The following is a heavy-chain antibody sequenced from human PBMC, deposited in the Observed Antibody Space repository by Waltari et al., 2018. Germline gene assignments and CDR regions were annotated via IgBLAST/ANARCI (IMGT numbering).Heavy chain of an antibody. D-gene: IGHD6-19*01. CDR1: GGSISSSSYY. CDR3: ARRAEWSSGWYDY. Sequence: QLQLQESGPGLVKPSETLSLTGTVSGGSISSSSYYWGWIRQPPGKGLEWIGSIYYSGSTYYNPSLKSRVTISVDTSKNQFSLKLSSVTAADTAVYYCARRAEWSSGWYDYWGQGTLVTVSS. J-gene: IGHJ4*02. V-gene: IGHV4-39*01. CDR2: IYYSGST.